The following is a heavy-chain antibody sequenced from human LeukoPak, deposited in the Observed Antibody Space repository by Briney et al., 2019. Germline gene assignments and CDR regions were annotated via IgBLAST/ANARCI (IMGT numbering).Heavy chain of an antibody. CDR1: GYTFTSYG. D-gene: IGHD2-2*03. J-gene: IGHJ4*02. CDR2: ISAYNGNT. CDR3: ARDLMDIVEVPAAMDY. Sequence: ASVKVSCKASGYTFTSYGISWVRQAPGQGLEWMGWISAYNGNTNYAQKLQGRVTMTTDTSTSTAYMELRSLRSDDTAVYYCARDLMDIVEVPAAMDYWGQGTLVTVSS. V-gene: IGHV1-18*01.